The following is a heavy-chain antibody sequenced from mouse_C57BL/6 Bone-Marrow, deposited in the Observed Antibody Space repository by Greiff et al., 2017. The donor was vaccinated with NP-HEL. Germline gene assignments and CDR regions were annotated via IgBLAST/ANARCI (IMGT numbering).Heavy chain of an antibody. V-gene: IGHV5-15*01. Sequence: EVKLVESGGGLVQPGGSLKLSCAASGFTFSDYGMAWVRQAPRKGPEWVAFISNLAYSIYYADTVTGRFTISRGNAKNTLYLEMSSLRSEDTAMYYCARLGGYYFDYWGQGTTLTVSS. D-gene: IGHD1-1*02. CDR2: ISNLAYSI. CDR1: GFTFSDYG. J-gene: IGHJ2*01. CDR3: ARLGGYYFDY.